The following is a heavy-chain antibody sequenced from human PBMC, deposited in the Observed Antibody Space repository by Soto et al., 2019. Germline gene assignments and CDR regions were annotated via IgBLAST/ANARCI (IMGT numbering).Heavy chain of an antibody. CDR3: AQYGSESMDV. Sequence: SETLSLTCTVSGGSISSSSYYWGCIRQPPGKGLEWIGRIYHSGSTYYNPSLKSRVTISVDTSKNQFSLKLSSVTAADTAVYYCAQYGSESMDVWGKGTTVTVSS. D-gene: IGHD3-10*01. CDR1: GGSISSSSYY. CDR2: IYHSGST. J-gene: IGHJ6*03. V-gene: IGHV4-39*01.